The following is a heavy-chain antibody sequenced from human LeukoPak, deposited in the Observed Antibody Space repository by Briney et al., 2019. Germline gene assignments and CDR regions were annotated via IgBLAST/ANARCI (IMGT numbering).Heavy chain of an antibody. V-gene: IGHV1-69*06. Sequence: GASVKVSCKASGGTFSSYAISWVRQAPGQGREWMGRIIPIFGTANYAQKFQGRVTITADKSTSTAYMELSSLRSEDTAVYYCAASSGWYNYYMDVWGKGTTVTVSS. CDR3: AASSGWYNYYMDV. CDR1: GGTFSSYA. CDR2: IIPIFGTA. J-gene: IGHJ6*03. D-gene: IGHD6-19*01.